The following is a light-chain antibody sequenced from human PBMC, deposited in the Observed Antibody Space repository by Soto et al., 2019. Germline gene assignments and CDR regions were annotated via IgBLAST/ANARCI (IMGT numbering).Light chain of an antibody. CDR2: GNN. Sequence: LTRPPSVSGAPGQMVTISCTVSSSNIGAGYDVHLYQHRPGTAPRLLIFGNNRRPSGVPVPDRFSGSKSGTSASLAITGLQAEDEGDYYCQSYDTSLEARYVFGTGTKVTVL. J-gene: IGLJ1*01. CDR3: QSYDTSLEARYV. V-gene: IGLV1-40*01. CDR1: SSNIGAGYD.